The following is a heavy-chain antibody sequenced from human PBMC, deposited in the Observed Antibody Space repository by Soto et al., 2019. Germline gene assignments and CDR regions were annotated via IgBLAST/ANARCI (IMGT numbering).Heavy chain of an antibody. Sequence: KPSETLSLTCTVSGGSISSSSYYWGWIRQPPGKGLEWIGSIYYSGSTYYNPSLKSRVTISVDTSKNQFSLKLSSVTAADTAVYYCASPQRDGYNSELGYWGQGTLVTVSS. CDR2: IYYSGST. CDR3: ASPQRDGYNSELGY. V-gene: IGHV4-39*01. J-gene: IGHJ4*02. D-gene: IGHD5-12*01. CDR1: GGSISSSSYY.